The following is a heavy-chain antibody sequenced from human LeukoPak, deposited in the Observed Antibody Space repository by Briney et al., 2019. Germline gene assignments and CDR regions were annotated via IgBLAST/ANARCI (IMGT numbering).Heavy chain of an antibody. V-gene: IGHV4-34*01. CDR3: ARHDSSGYYLEY. J-gene: IGHJ4*02. Sequence: SETLSLTCAVYGGSFSGYYWSWIRQPPGKGLEWIGEVNHSGSTNYNPSLKSRVTISVDTSKNQFSLKLSSVTAADTAVYYCARHDSSGYYLEYWGQGTLVTVSS. CDR1: GGSFSGYY. CDR2: VNHSGST. D-gene: IGHD3-22*01.